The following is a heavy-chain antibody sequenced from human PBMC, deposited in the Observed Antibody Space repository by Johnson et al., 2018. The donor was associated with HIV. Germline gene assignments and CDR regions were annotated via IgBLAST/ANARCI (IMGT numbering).Heavy chain of an antibody. CDR1: GFTFSSYG. CDR2: IWYDGSNK. CDR3: ARDVANYYDPGAFDI. Sequence: QVQLVESGGGVVQPGGSLRLSCAASGFTFSSYGMHWVRQAPGKGLEWVAVIWYDGSNKYYADSVKGRFTISRDNSKNTLYLQMNSLRAEDTAVYYCARDVANYYDPGAFDIWGQGTMVTVSS. D-gene: IGHD3-22*01. V-gene: IGHV3-33*01. J-gene: IGHJ3*02.